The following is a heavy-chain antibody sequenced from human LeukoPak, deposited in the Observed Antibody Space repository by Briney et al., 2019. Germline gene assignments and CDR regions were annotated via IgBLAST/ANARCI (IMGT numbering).Heavy chain of an antibody. CDR1: GYTFTSYG. D-gene: IGHD3-22*01. CDR3: ARGGSGSPFDDY. Sequence: ASVKVSCKASGYTFTSYGISWVRQAPGQGLEWMGIINPSGGNTNYAQKLQGRVTMTTDTSTSTAYMELRSLRSDDTAVYYCARGGSGSPFDDYWGQGTLVTVSS. J-gene: IGHJ4*02. CDR2: INPSGGNT. V-gene: IGHV1-18*01.